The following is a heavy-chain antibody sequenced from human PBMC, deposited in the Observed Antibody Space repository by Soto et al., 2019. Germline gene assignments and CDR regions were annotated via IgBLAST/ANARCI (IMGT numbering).Heavy chain of an antibody. CDR2: ISYDGSNK. J-gene: IGHJ4*02. Sequence: QVQLVESGGGVVQPGRSLRLSCAASGFTFSSYAMHWVRQAPGKGLEWVAVISYDGSNKYYADSVKGRFTISRDNSKNTLYLQMNSLRAEDTAVYYRARVGDSSGWYYYFDYWGQGTLVTVSS. CDR1: GFTFSSYA. D-gene: IGHD6-19*01. CDR3: ARVGDSSGWYYYFDY. V-gene: IGHV3-30-3*01.